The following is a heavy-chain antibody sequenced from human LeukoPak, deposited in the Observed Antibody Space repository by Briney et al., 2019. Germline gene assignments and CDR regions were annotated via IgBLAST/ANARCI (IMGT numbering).Heavy chain of an antibody. J-gene: IGHJ4*02. V-gene: IGHV1-8*01. CDR2: MNPNSGNT. Sequence: ASVKVSCKASGYTFTSYDINWVRQATGQGLEWMGWMNPNSGNTGYAQKFQGRVTMARNTSISTAYMELSSLRSEDTAVYYCARGRIREQWVFYYWGQGTLVTVSS. CDR3: ARGRIREQWVFYY. D-gene: IGHD6-19*01. CDR1: GYTFTSYD.